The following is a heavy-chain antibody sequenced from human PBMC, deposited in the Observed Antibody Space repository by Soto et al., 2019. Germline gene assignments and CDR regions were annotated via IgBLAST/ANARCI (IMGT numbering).Heavy chain of an antibody. J-gene: IGHJ6*02. Sequence: QVQLVESGGGVVQPGRSLRLSCAASGFTFSSYGMHWVRQAPGKGLEWVAVIWYDGSNKYYADSVKGRFTISRDNSKNTLYLQMNILRAEDTAVYYCARDRGRSWRNYYYYYGMDVWGQGTTVTVSS. CDR2: IWYDGSNK. V-gene: IGHV3-33*01. D-gene: IGHD6-13*01. CDR3: ARDRGRSWRNYYYYYGMDV. CDR1: GFTFSSYG.